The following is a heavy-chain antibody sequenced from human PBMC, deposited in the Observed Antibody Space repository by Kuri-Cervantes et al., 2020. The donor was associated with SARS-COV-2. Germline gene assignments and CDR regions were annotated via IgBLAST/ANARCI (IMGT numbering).Heavy chain of an antibody. CDR3: ARARVRGVITTYYYYGMDV. Sequence: ASVKVSCKASGYTFTGYYIHWVRQAPGQGLEWMEWINPNSGGTNYAQKFQGWVTMTRDTSINTAYMELSRLRSDDTAVYYCARARVRGVITTYYYYGMDVWGQGTTVTVSS. V-gene: IGHV1-2*04. D-gene: IGHD3-10*01. J-gene: IGHJ6*02. CDR1: GYTFTGYY. CDR2: INPNSGGT.